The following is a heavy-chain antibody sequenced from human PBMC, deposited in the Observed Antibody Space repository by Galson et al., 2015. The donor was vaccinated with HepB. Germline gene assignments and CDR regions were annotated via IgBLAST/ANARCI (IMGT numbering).Heavy chain of an antibody. D-gene: IGHD2-2*01. J-gene: IGHJ4*02. Sequence: SLRLSCAASELTFSAYAMSWVRQAPGKGLEWVSAISGSGGNTYYADSVKGRFTISRDNSKNTLFLQMNSLRAEDTAVYYCAKANIVVVTGSLLNYWGQGTLVTVSS. V-gene: IGHV3-23*01. CDR3: AKANIVVVTGSLLNY. CDR2: ISGSGGNT. CDR1: ELTFSAYA.